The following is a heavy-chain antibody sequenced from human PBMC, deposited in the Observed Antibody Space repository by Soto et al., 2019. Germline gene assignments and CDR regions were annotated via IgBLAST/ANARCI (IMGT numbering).Heavy chain of an antibody. Sequence: GGSLRLSCAASGFTFSDYYMSWIRQAPGKGLEWVSYISSSGSTIYYADSVKGRFTISRDNAKNSLYLQMNSLRAEDTAVYYCATGLRFLEWLFKPGAFDIWGQGTMVTVSS. J-gene: IGHJ3*02. CDR3: ATGLRFLEWLFKPGAFDI. CDR1: GFTFSDYY. D-gene: IGHD3-3*01. V-gene: IGHV3-11*01. CDR2: ISSSGSTI.